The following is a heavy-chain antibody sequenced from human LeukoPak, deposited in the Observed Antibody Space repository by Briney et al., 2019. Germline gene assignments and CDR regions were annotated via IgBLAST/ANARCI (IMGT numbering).Heavy chain of an antibody. V-gene: IGHV1-69*04. J-gene: IGHJ3*02. CDR3: ATTGLRKSPVAGSPSRDAFDI. D-gene: IGHD6-19*01. CDR2: IIPIFGIA. CDR1: GGTFSSYA. Sequence: SVKVSCKASGGTFSSYAISWVRQAPGQGLEWMGRIIPIFGIANYAQKFQGRVTITADKSTSTAYMELSSLRSEDTAVYYCATTGLRKSPVAGSPSRDAFDIWGQGTMVTVSS.